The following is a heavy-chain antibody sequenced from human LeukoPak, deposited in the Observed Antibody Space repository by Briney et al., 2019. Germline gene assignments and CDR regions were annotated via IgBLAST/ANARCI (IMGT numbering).Heavy chain of an antibody. Sequence: GGSLRLSCAASGFTFSSCAMSWVRQAPGKGLEWVSAISGSGGSTYYADSVKGRFTISRDNSKNTLYLQMNSLRAEDTAVYYCAKYSSSWYGFNAFDIWGQGTTVTVSS. V-gene: IGHV3-23*01. CDR1: GFTFSSCA. D-gene: IGHD6-13*01. CDR3: AKYSSSWYGFNAFDI. CDR2: ISGSGGST. J-gene: IGHJ3*02.